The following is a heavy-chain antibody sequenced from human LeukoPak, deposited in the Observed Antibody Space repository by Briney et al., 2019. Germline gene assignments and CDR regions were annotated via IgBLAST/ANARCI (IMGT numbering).Heavy chain of an antibody. CDR2: IYTSGST. V-gene: IGHV4-61*02. J-gene: IGHJ3*02. CDR3: ARERDGYNWAYDAFDI. D-gene: IGHD5-24*01. CDR1: GGSISSGSYY. Sequence: PSETLSLTCTVSGGSISSGSYYWSWIRQPAGKGLEWIGRIYTSGSTNYNPSLKSRVTISVDTSKNQFSLKLSSVTAAYTAVYYCARERDGYNWAYDAFDIWGQGTMVTVSS.